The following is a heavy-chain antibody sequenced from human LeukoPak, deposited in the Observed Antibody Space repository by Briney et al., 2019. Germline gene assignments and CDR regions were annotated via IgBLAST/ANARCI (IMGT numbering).Heavy chain of an antibody. CDR1: GYTFTSYG. Sequence: GASVKVSCKASGYTFTSYGISWVRQAPGQGLEGMGWISAYNGNTNYAQKLQGRVTMTTDTSTSTAYMELRSLRSDDTAVCYCAIPRSSSWYPPFYYFDYWGQGTLVTVSS. CDR2: ISAYNGNT. J-gene: IGHJ4*02. CDR3: AIPRSSSWYPPFYYFDY. D-gene: IGHD6-13*01. V-gene: IGHV1-18*01.